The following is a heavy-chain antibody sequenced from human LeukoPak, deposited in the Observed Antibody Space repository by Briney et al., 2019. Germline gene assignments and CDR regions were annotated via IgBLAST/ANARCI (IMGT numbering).Heavy chain of an antibody. D-gene: IGHD5-18*01. Sequence: PGRSLRLSCAASGFAFSSYAMHRVRQAPGKGLEWVAVISYDGSNKYYADSVKGRFTISRDNSKNTLYLQMNSLRAEDTAVYYCARDPGGLRGYSYGYFDYWGQGTLVTVSS. CDR3: ARDPGGLRGYSYGYFDY. V-gene: IGHV3-30*01. J-gene: IGHJ4*02. CDR1: GFAFSSYA. CDR2: ISYDGSNK.